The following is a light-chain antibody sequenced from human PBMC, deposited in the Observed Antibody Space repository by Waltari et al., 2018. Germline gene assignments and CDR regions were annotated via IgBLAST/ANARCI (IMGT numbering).Light chain of an antibody. V-gene: IGLV1-51*01. CDR2: END. J-gene: IGLJ2*01. CDR3: GTWDSRMSVAV. Sequence: QSALPHPLPVTAAASQKATLAGSGSPPLLGNTYVSWYQQFPGTAPKLLIYENDKRPSGIPGRFSGSKSGTSATLDIHGLQTGDEADYYCGTWDSRMSVAVLGGGTKVTVL. CDR1: PPLLGNTY.